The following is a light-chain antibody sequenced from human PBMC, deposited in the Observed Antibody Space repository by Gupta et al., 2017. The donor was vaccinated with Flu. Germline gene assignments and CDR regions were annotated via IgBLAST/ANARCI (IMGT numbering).Light chain of an antibody. CDR3: QQYGSSWT. V-gene: IGKV3-20*01. Sequence: EIMLTQSPGTLSLSQGERATLSCRASQSVSSSYLAWYQQKPGQAPRLLIYGASSRATGIPDRFSGSGSGTDFTLTISRLEPEDFAVYYCQQYGSSWTFGQGTKVEIK. CDR2: GAS. CDR1: QSVSSSY. J-gene: IGKJ1*01.